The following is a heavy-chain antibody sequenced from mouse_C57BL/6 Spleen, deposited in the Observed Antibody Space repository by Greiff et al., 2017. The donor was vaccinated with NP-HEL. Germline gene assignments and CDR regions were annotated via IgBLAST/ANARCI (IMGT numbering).Heavy chain of an antibody. V-gene: IGHV5-4*01. J-gene: IGHJ2*01. D-gene: IGHD2-2*01. CDR3: ASYGYDERDYFDY. CDR1: GFTFSSYA. Sequence: EVQLVESGGGLVKPGGSLKLSCAASGFTFSSYAMSWVRQTPEKRLEWVATISAGGSYTYYPDNVKGRFTLSRDNTTNNLYLQMSHLKSEDTAMYYCASYGYDERDYFDYWGQGTTLTVSS. CDR2: ISAGGSYT.